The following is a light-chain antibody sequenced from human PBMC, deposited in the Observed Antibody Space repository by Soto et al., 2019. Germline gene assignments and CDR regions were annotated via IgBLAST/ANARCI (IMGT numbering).Light chain of an antibody. CDR3: SSYAGSNTVV. Sequence: QSALSQPPSASGSPGQSVTISCTGTSSDVGAYNYVSWYQQHPGKAPKLMISEVSKRPSGVPDRFSGSKSGNTASLTVSGLQAEDEADYYCSSYAGSNTVVFGGGTKVTVL. J-gene: IGLJ2*01. CDR2: EVS. V-gene: IGLV2-8*01. CDR1: SSDVGAYNY.